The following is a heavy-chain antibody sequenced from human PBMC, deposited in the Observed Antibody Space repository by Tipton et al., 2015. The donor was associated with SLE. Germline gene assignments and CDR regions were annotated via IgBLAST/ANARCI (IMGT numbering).Heavy chain of an antibody. Sequence: GSLRLSCAASGFTFSSYSMNWVRQAPGKGLEWVSYISSSSSTIYYADSVKGRFTISRDNAKNSLYLQMNSLRAEDTAVYYCARDKLLWFGELLFDYWGQGTLVTVSS. J-gene: IGHJ4*02. CDR2: ISSSSSTI. CDR1: GFTFSSYS. V-gene: IGHV3-48*01. D-gene: IGHD3-10*01. CDR3: ARDKLLWFGELLFDY.